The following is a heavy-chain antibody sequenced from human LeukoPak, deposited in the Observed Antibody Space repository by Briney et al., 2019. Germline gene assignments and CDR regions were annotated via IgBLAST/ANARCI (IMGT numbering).Heavy chain of an antibody. D-gene: IGHD3-3*01. Sequence: PGGSLRLSCAASGFTFSSYGMHWVRQAPGKGLEWVAVIWYDGSNKYYAGSVKGRFTISRDNSKNTLYLQMNSLRAEDTAVYYCARDPTEYYDFWSGYLDVWGQGTLVTVSS. CDR2: IWYDGSNK. CDR1: GFTFSSYG. J-gene: IGHJ4*02. V-gene: IGHV3-33*01. CDR3: ARDPTEYYDFWSGYLDV.